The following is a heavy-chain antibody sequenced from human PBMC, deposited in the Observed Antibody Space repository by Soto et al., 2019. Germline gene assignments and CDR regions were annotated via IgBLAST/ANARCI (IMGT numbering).Heavy chain of an antibody. J-gene: IGHJ4*02. CDR1: GFTFSDQA. V-gene: IGHV3-23*01. CDR3: AIDLWWYTH. CDR2: ISGGGSGA. Sequence: EVQLLEAGGGVVQPGGSLRLSCTASGFTFSDQAMTWVRQAPGKGLEWLSGISGGGSGAYYADSVKGRFTVSRANSNNTLLLQTDSLRVEDTAVYYCAIDLWWYTHWGQGTLVTVSS. D-gene: IGHD2-15*01.